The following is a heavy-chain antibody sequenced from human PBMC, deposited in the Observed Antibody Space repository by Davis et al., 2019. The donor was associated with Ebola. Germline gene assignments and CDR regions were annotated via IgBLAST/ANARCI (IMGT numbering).Heavy chain of an antibody. CDR3: ARSLNWNVFSLLGY. CDR2: IKQDGSEK. Sequence: GESLKISCAASGFTFSSYWMNWVRQAPGKGLEWVANIKQDGSEKYYVDSVKGRFTISRDNAKNSLSLQMNSLRAEDTAVYYCARSLNWNVFSLLGYWGQGTLVTVSS. D-gene: IGHD1-20*01. CDR1: GFTFSSYW. J-gene: IGHJ4*02. V-gene: IGHV3-7*01.